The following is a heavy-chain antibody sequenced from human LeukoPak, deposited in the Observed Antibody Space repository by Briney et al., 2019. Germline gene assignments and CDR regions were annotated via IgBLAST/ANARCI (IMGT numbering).Heavy chain of an antibody. D-gene: IGHD3-22*01. CDR1: GGTFSSYA. V-gene: IGHV1-69*05. CDR3: ARSSYYYDSSGYYTNWFDP. J-gene: IGHJ5*02. CDR2: IIPIFGTA. Sequence: ASVKVSCKASGGTFSSYAISWVRQAPGQGLEWMGRIIPIFGTANYAQKFQGRVTITTDESTSTAYMELSSLRSEDTAVYYCARSSYYYDSSGYYTNWFDPWGQGTPVTVSS.